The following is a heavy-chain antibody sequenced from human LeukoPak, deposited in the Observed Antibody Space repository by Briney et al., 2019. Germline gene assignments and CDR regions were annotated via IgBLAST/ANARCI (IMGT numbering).Heavy chain of an antibody. D-gene: IGHD6-13*01. CDR1: GYTFTSYY. V-gene: IGHV1-46*01. J-gene: IGHJ1*01. Sequence: ASVKVSCKASGYTFTSYYMHWVRQAPGQGLEWMGIINPSGGSTSYAQKFQGRVTMTRDTSTSTAYMELRSLRSDDTAVYYCARDPIAAAGGAEYFQHWGQGTLVTVSS. CDR2: INPSGGST. CDR3: ARDPIAAAGGAEYFQH.